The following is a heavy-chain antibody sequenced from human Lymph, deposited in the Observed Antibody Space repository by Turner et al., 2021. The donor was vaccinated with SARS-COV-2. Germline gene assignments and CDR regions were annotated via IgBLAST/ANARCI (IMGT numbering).Heavy chain of an antibody. V-gene: IGHV3-30*04. CDR2: ISYDGSNK. CDR1: GFTFSTYA. J-gene: IGHJ6*02. D-gene: IGHD3-10*01. Sequence: QVQLVESGGGVVQPGRSLRLSCAASGFTFSTYAIYWVRQAPGKGLEWVAVISYDGSNKYYAYSVKGRFTISRDNSKNTLYLQMNSLRAEDTAVYYCARYASGGYFYYGMDVWGQGTTVTVSS. CDR3: ARYASGGYFYYGMDV.